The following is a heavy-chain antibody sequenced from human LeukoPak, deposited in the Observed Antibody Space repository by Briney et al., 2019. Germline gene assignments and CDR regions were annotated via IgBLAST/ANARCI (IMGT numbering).Heavy chain of an antibody. J-gene: IGHJ4*02. Sequence: GGSLRLSCAASGFTLSNAWMSWVRQAPGKGLEWVSGITGSGGSTYYADYVKGRFTISRDNSKNTLYLQMNSLRAEDTAIYYCARDERLLSFLKWGQGTLVTVSS. CDR2: ITGSGGST. V-gene: IGHV3-23*01. D-gene: IGHD3-3*01. CDR1: GFTLSNAW. CDR3: ARDERLLSFLK.